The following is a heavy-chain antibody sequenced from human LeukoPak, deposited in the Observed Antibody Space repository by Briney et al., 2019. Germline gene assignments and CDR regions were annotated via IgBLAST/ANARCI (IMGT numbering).Heavy chain of an antibody. D-gene: IGHD3-22*01. CDR3: AREYYYDSSGISTGY. Sequence: PGGSLRLSCAASGFTFSSYWMHWVRQAPGKGLVWFSRINSDGSSTSYADSVKGRFTISRDNAKNTLYLQMNSLRAEDTAVYYCAREYYYDSSGISTGYWGQGTLVTVSS. CDR2: INSDGSST. CDR1: GFTFSSYW. V-gene: IGHV3-74*01. J-gene: IGHJ4*02.